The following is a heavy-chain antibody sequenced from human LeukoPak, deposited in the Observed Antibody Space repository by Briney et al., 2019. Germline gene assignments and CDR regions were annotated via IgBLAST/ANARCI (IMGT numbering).Heavy chain of an antibody. CDR2: IYYSGST. J-gene: IGHJ6*02. Sequence: SETLSLTCTVSGGSISSYYWSWIRQPPGKGLEWIGYIYYSGSTNYSPSLKSRVTISVDTPKNQFSLKLSSVTAADTAVYYCARNSAAAGWSPLYYYYGMDVWGQGTTVTVSS. CDR3: ARNSAAAGWSPLYYYYGMDV. CDR1: GGSISSYY. V-gene: IGHV4-59*08. D-gene: IGHD6-13*01.